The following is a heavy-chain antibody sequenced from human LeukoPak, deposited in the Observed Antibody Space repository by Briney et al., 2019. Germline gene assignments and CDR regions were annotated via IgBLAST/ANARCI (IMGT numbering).Heavy chain of an antibody. J-gene: IGHJ4*02. Sequence: GGSLRLSCAASGFTFSSYGMHRVRQAPGKGLEWVAVISYDGSNKYYADSVKGRFTISRDNSKNTLYLQMNSLRSEDTAVYYCARDKGVTSMDYWGQGTLVTVSS. CDR1: GFTFSSYG. V-gene: IGHV3-30*03. D-gene: IGHD3-10*01. CDR3: ARDKGVTSMDY. CDR2: ISYDGSNK.